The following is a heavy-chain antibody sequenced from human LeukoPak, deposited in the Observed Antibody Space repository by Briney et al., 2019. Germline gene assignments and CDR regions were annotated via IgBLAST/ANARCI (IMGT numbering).Heavy chain of an antibody. J-gene: IGHJ4*02. CDR3: ARDHAGDY. CDR1: GFTFSSYS. Sequence: GGSLRLSCAASGFTFSSYSMNWVRQAPGKGLEWVSSISSSSRYIYYADSVKGRFTISRDNAKNSLYLQMNSLRAEDTAVYYCARDHAGDYWGQGTLVTVSS. CDR2: ISSSSRYI. V-gene: IGHV3-21*01.